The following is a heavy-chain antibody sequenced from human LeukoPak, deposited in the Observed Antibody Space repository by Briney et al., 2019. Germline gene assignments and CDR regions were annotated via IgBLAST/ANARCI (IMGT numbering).Heavy chain of an antibody. CDR1: GFTYSNYA. J-gene: IGHJ4*02. CDR3: AKGPMVYFDY. Sequence: GGSLRLSCAASGFTYSNYAMNWVRQVPGKGLEWVSAINGRGRSTYYADSVKGRFTISGDNSKNTLYLHMNSLRAEDTAVYYCAKGPMVYFDYWGQGTLVTVSS. V-gene: IGHV3-23*01. CDR2: INGRGRST. D-gene: IGHD2-8*01.